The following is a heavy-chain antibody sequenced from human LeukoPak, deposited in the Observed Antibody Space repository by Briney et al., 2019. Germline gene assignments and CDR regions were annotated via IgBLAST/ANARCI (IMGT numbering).Heavy chain of an antibody. Sequence: GESLKISCKGFGYSFPSYWIAWVRQMPGKGLEWMGIIYPGDSDTRYSPPFQGQVTISVDRSITTAYLQWSSLKASDTAMYYCARLTVAGYFFDYWGQGTLVTVSS. V-gene: IGHV5-51*01. D-gene: IGHD6-19*01. CDR2: IYPGDSDT. J-gene: IGHJ4*02. CDR3: ARLTVAGYFFDY. CDR1: GYSFPSYW.